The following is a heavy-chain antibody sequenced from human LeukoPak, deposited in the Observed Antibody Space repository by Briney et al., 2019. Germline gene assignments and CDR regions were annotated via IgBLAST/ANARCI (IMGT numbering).Heavy chain of an antibody. V-gene: IGHV3-30*03. CDR3: ARDHTYYYDSSAYYYSFWDY. J-gene: IGHJ4*02. D-gene: IGHD3-22*01. Sequence: GGSLRLSCAASGFTFSSYGMHWVRQAPGKGLEWVAVISYDGSNKYYADSVKGRFTISRDNSKNTLYLQMNSLRSDDTAVFYCARDHTYYYDSSAYYYSFWDYWGQGTLVTVSS. CDR1: GFTFSSYG. CDR2: ISYDGSNK.